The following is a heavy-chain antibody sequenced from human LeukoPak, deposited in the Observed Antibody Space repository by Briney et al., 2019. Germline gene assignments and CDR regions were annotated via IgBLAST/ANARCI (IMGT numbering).Heavy chain of an antibody. CDR3: ARGPASDYNWFDP. J-gene: IGHJ5*02. V-gene: IGHV1-18*01. D-gene: IGHD2-21*02. CDR1: GYTFSTYS. CDR2: ISAYTGHT. Sequence: ASVTVSCRASGYTFSTYSISWVRQAPGQGLEWMGWISAYTGHTNYAQNLQGRVTMTTDTSTSIAYMELRSLRSDDTAVYYCARGPASDYNWFDPWGQGTLVTVSS.